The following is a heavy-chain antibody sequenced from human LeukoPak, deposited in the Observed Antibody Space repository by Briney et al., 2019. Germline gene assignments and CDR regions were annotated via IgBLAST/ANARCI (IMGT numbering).Heavy chain of an antibody. V-gene: IGHV4-39*01. CDR3: ATYGGIAAARTDFDY. J-gene: IGHJ4*02. Sequence: PSETLSLTCTVSGGSISSSSYYWGWIRQPPGKGLEWIGSFYYSGSTYYNPSLKSRVTISVDTSKNQFSLNLGSVTAADTAVYYCATYGGIAAARTDFDYWGQGTLVTVSS. CDR2: FYYSGST. CDR1: GGSISSSSYY. D-gene: IGHD6-13*01.